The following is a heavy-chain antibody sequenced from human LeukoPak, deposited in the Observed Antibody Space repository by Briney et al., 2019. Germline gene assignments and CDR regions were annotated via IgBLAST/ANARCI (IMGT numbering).Heavy chain of an antibody. V-gene: IGHV1-24*01. CDR2: FDPEDGET. CDR3: ATPRSDSSGWYFDY. CDR1: GYTLTELS. J-gene: IGHJ4*02. Sequence: GASVKVSCKASGYTLTELSMHWVRQAPGKGLEWMGGFDPEDGETIYAQKFQGRVTMTEDTSTDTAYMELSSLRSEDTAVYYCATPRSDSSGWYFDYWGQGTLVTVSS. D-gene: IGHD6-19*01.